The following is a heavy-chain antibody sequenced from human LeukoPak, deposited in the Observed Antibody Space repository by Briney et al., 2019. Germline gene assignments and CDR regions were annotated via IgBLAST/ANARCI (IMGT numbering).Heavy chain of an antibody. J-gene: IGHJ4*02. Sequence: GGSLRLSCAASGLSFNSYSMSWVRQAPGKGLEWVSSISAGGGTTYYVDSVKGRFTISRDISKNMLFLQMNSLRADDTAVYYCATPLPAYDYWGRGTLVTVSS. CDR2: ISAGGGTT. V-gene: IGHV3-23*01. CDR1: GLSFNSYS. CDR3: ATPLPAYDY. D-gene: IGHD2-2*01.